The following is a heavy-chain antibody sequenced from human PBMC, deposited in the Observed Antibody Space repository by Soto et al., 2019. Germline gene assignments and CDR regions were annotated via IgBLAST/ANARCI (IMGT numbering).Heavy chain of an antibody. D-gene: IGHD6-19*01. CDR3: ARGVPGIAVAVTRNWFDP. Sequence: QVQLVQSGAEVKTPGASVKVSCKASGYTFTSYGISWVRQAPGQGLEWMGWISAYNGNTNYAQKLQGRVTMTTDTSTSTAYMELRSLISDDTAVYYCARGVPGIAVAVTRNWFDPWGQGTLVTVSS. V-gene: IGHV1-18*01. CDR1: GYTFTSYG. J-gene: IGHJ5*02. CDR2: ISAYNGNT.